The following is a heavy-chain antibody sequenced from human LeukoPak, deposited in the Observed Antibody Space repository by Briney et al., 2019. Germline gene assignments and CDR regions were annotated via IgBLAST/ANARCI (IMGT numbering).Heavy chain of an antibody. V-gene: IGHV1-24*01. CDR2: FDPEDGET. D-gene: IGHD3-16*02. CDR3: ATSLGITFGGVIVIERPFDY. J-gene: IGHJ4*02. CDR1: GHTLTELS. Sequence: GASVKVSCKVSGHTLTELSMHWVRQAPGKGLEWMGGFDPEDGETIYAQKFQGRVTMTEDTSTDTAYMELSSLRSEDTAVYYCATSLGITFGGVIVIERPFDYWGQGTLVTVSS.